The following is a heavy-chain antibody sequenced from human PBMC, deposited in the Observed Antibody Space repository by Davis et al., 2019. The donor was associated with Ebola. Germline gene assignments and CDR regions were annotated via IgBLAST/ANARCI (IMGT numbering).Heavy chain of an antibody. CDR3: ARDGMGDYVLDY. CDR2: ISAYNGNT. J-gene: IGHJ4*02. CDR1: EDIFTSDY. Sequence: ASVKVSCKAPEDIFTSDYIHWVRQAPGQGLEWMGWISAYNGNTNYAQKLQGRVTMTTDTSTSTAYMELRSLRSDDTAVYYCARDGMGDYVLDYWGQGTLVTVSS. V-gene: IGHV1-18*04. D-gene: IGHD4-17*01.